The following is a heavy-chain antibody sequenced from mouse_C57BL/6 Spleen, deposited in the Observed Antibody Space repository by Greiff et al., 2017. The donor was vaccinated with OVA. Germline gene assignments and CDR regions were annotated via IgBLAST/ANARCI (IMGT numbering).Heavy chain of an antibody. CDR1: GYTFTDHT. D-gene: IGHD2-2*01. Sequence: QVQLQQSDAELVKPGASVKISCKVSGYTFTDHTIHWMKQRPEQGLEWIGYIYPRDGSTKYNEKFKGKATLTADKSSSTAYMQLNSLTSEDSSVYFWATEDLYYGYGVWYFDVWGTGTTVTVSS. CDR2: IYPRDGST. J-gene: IGHJ1*03. CDR3: ATEDLYYGYGVWYFDV. V-gene: IGHV1-78*01.